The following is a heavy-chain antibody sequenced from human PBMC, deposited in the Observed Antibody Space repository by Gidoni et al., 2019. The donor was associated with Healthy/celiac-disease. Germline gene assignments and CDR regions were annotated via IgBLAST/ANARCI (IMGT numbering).Heavy chain of an antibody. V-gene: IGHV3-23*01. J-gene: IGHJ3*02. CDR3: IAVAGTVIAGAFDI. CDR1: GFTFSSYA. Sequence: EVQLLESGGGLVQPGGSLRLSCAASGFTFSSYAMSGVRQAPGKGLEWVSASSGSGGSTYYADAGKGRFTISRDNSKNTLYLQMNSLRAEDTAVYYCIAVAGTVIAGAFDIWGQGTMVTVSS. CDR2: SSGSGGST. D-gene: IGHD6-19*01.